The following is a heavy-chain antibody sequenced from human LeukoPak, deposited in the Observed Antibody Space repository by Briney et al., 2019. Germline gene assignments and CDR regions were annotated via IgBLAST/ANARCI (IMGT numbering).Heavy chain of an antibody. CDR3: AKDRGYFDY. CDR2: ISYDGSNK. Sequence: GGSLRLSCAASGFTFSSYGMHWVRQAPGKGLEWVAVISYDGSNKYYADSVKGRFTISRDNSKNTLYLQMNSLRAEDTAVYYCAKDRGYFDYWGQGTLVTVSS. J-gene: IGHJ4*02. V-gene: IGHV3-30*18. CDR1: GFTFSSYG.